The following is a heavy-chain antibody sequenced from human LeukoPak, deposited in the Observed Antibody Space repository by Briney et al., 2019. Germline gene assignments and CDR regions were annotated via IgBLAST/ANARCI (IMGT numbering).Heavy chain of an antibody. D-gene: IGHD3-10*01. Sequence: SETLSLTCTVSGGSISSYYWSWIRQPPGKGLEWIGYIYYSGSTNYNPSLKSRVTISVDTSKDQFSLKLSSVTAADTAVYYCARDSPYYYGSGSATYYMDVWGKGTTVTISS. CDR1: GGSISSYY. CDR3: ARDSPYYYGSGSATYYMDV. V-gene: IGHV4-59*01. J-gene: IGHJ6*03. CDR2: IYYSGST.